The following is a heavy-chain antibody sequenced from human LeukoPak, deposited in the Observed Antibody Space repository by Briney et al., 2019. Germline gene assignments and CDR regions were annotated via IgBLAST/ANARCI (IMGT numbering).Heavy chain of an antibody. Sequence: GGSLRLSCAAPGFTFSGTWMSWVRQAPGKGLECVANMNEDGSEKYYVDSVKGRFTISRDNTKNSLYLQMNSLRAEDTAVYYCARDHAYCGGDCPPAWYFDLWGRGTLVTVSS. V-gene: IGHV3-7*01. J-gene: IGHJ2*01. CDR3: ARDHAYCGGDCPPAWYFDL. D-gene: IGHD2-21*02. CDR2: MNEDGSEK. CDR1: GFTFSGTW.